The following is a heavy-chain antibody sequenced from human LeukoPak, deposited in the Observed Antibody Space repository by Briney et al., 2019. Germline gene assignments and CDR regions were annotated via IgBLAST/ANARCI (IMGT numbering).Heavy chain of an antibody. Sequence: ASVKVSCKASGYTFTSYYTHWVRQAPGQGLEWMGIINPSGGSTSYAQKFQGRVTMTRDTSTTTVYMELSSLRSEDTAVYYCARVRGGNYYFDYWGQGTLVTVSS. J-gene: IGHJ4*02. CDR3: ARVRGGNYYFDY. D-gene: IGHD4-23*01. CDR1: GYTFTSYY. CDR2: INPSGGST. V-gene: IGHV1-46*01.